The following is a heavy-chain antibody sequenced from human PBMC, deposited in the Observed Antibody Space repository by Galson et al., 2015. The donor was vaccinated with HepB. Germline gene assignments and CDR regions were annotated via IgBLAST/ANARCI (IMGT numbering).Heavy chain of an antibody. CDR2: ISYDGSNK. Sequence: SLRLSCAASGFTFSSYAMHWVRQAPGKGLEWVAVISYDGSNKYYADSMKGRFTISRDNSKNTLYLQMNSLRAEDTAVYYCARDWGNYFDYWGQGTLVTVSS. CDR3: ARDWGNYFDY. V-gene: IGHV3-30*04. D-gene: IGHD3-16*01. CDR1: GFTFSSYA. J-gene: IGHJ4*02.